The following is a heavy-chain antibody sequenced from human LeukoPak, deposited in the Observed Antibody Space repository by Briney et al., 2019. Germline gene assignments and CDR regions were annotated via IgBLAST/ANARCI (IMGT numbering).Heavy chain of an antibody. V-gene: IGHV4-34*01. Sequence: PSETLSLTCAVYGGSFSGYYWSWIRQPPGKGLEWIGEINHSGSTNYNPSLKSRVTISVDTSKNQFSLKLSSVTAVDTAVYYCARYGGNFPEEDYWGEGTLVSVCS. CDR2: INHSGST. CDR1: GGSFSGYY. CDR3: ARYGGNFPEEDY. D-gene: IGHD4-23*01. J-gene: IGHJ4*02.